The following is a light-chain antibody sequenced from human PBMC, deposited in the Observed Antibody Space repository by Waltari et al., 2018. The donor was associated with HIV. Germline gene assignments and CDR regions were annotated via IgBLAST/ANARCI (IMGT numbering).Light chain of an antibody. CDR3: QQSYSTHS. J-gene: IGKJ2*03. Sequence: DIQMTQSPSSLSASVGDRVTIPCRASQSISSHLNWYQQKPVKAPKLLIYASTSLQSGVPSRFSGRGSGTDFTLTISSLQPEDFATYDGQQSYSTHSFGQGTKLEIK. CDR2: AST. CDR1: QSISSH. V-gene: IGKV1-39*01.